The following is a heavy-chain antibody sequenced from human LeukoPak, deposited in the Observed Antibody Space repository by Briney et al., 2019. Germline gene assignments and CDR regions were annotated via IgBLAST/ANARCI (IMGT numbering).Heavy chain of an antibody. Sequence: AAVKVSCKASGYTFTSYGISWVRQAPGQGLEWMGWISAYNGNTNYAQKLQGRVTMTTDTSTSTAYMELRSLRSDETGVYYCARDGQSTRPDWFDPWGQGTLVTVSS. CDR1: GYTFTSYG. D-gene: IGHD2/OR15-2a*01. CDR3: ARDGQSTRPDWFDP. CDR2: ISAYNGNT. V-gene: IGHV1-18*01. J-gene: IGHJ5*02.